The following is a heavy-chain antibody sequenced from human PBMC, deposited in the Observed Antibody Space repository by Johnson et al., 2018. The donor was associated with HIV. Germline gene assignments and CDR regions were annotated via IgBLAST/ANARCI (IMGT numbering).Heavy chain of an antibody. Sequence: VQLVESGGGLVQPGGSLRLSCAASRFTFSTYAMGWVRQSPGKGLEWVSGISGSGGSTYYADSVKGRFTISRDNSKNTLYLQMNSLRAEDTAVYYCAKDRILSGYGPGAFDIWGQGTMVTVSS. CDR1: RFTFSTYA. J-gene: IGHJ3*02. CDR2: ISGSGGST. CDR3: AKDRILSGYGPGAFDI. D-gene: IGHD5-12*01. V-gene: IGHV3-23*04.